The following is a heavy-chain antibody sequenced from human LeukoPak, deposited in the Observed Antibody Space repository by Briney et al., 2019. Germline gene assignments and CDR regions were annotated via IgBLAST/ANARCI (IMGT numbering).Heavy chain of an antibody. CDR3: ARDKSIEVSSSRDG. CDR2: ISAYNGTT. CDR1: GYTFTSYG. J-gene: IGHJ4*01. V-gene: IGHV1-18*04. Sequence: ATLNLSCTASGYTFTSYGISWVRQAPGQGLEWMGWISAYNGTTNYAQKLQGRVTMTTDTSTSTAYMELRSLRSDDTAVNYCARDKSIEVSSSRDGWGQATLVTVS. D-gene: IGHD6-13*01.